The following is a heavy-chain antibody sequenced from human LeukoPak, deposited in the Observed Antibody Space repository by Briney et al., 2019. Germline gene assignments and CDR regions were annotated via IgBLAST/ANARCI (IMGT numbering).Heavy chain of an antibody. J-gene: IGHJ6*02. Sequence: SVKVSCKASGYSFTSNYIHWVRQAPGQGLEWMGGIIPIFGTANYAQKFQGRVTITADESTSTAYMELSSLRSEDTAVYYCARDSVPGMTYYYGMDVWGQGTTVTVSS. CDR2: IIPIFGTA. CDR3: ARDSVPGMTYYYGMDV. V-gene: IGHV1-69*13. D-gene: IGHD2-2*01. CDR1: GYSFTSNY.